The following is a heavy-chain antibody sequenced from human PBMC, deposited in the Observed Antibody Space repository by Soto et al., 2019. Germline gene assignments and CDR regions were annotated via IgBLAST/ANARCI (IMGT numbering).Heavy chain of an antibody. CDR2: IYVTGTT. V-gene: IGHV4-4*07. CDR3: VRDGTKNLRDCFDP. CDR1: VASISGFY. Sequence: SETLSLTCTFSVASISGFYWSWIRKSAGKGLEWIGRIYVTGTTDYNPSLKSRVMMSVDTSKKQFSLKLRSVTAADTAVYYCVRDGTKNLRDCFDPWGQGISVTVSS. J-gene: IGHJ5*02. D-gene: IGHD1-1*01.